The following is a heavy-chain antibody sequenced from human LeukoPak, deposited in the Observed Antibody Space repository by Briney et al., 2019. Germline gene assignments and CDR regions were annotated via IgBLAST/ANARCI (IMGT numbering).Heavy chain of an antibody. Sequence: GGSLRLSCAASGFTFSSYGMHWVRQAPGKGLEWVAVISYDGSNKYYADSLKGRFTVSRDNSRNTLYLQMNSLRAEDTAVYYCARLRLGELSPLDHWGQGTPVTVSS. CDR2: ISYDGSNK. D-gene: IGHD3-16*02. CDR3: ARLRLGELSPLDH. CDR1: GFTFSSYG. J-gene: IGHJ4*02. V-gene: IGHV3-30*03.